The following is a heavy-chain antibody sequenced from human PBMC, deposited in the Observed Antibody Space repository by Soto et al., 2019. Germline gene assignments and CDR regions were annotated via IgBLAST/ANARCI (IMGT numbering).Heavy chain of an antibody. CDR1: GGPFNTFG. CDR3: ARTRQRRPVFYVDY. Sequence: QVQLMQSGAEVTKPGSSVKVSCKASGGPFNTFGISWVRQAPGQGLEWMGGIIPKYGTTNYARRFQGRVTITADEPTTTAYLELSSLRHDDTAIYYCARTRQRRPVFYVDYGGQGTPISVTS. CDR2: IIPKYGTT. V-gene: IGHV1-69*01. D-gene: IGHD3-10*02. J-gene: IGHJ4*02.